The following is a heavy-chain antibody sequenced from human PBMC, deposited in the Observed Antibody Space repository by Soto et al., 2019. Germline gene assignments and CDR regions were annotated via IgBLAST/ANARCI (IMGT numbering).Heavy chain of an antibody. D-gene: IGHD3-9*01. V-gene: IGHV1-46*01. CDR1: GYTFTSYY. J-gene: IGHJ5*02. CDR3: AREYSDFAWLEWFDP. CDR2: INPSGGST. Sequence: ASVKVSCKASGYTFTSYYMHWVRQAPGQGLEWMGIINPSGGSTSYAQKFQGRVTMTRDTSTSTVYMELSSLRSEDTAVYYCAREYSDFAWLEWFDPWGQGTLVNVSS.